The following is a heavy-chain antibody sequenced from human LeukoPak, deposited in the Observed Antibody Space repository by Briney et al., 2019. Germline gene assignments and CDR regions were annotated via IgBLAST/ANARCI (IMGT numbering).Heavy chain of an antibody. D-gene: IGHD2-15*01. CDR1: GFTFSSYS. CDR3: ARQYCSGGSCYLTTDY. Sequence: GGSLRLSCAASGFTFSSYSMDWVRQAPGKGLEWVSLISSGSDYIYYADSVKGRFTISRANATNSLYLQMNSLRAEDTAVYYCARQYCSGGSCYLTTDYGAQGTLVTVSS. V-gene: IGHV3-21*01. CDR2: ISSGSDYI. J-gene: IGHJ4*02.